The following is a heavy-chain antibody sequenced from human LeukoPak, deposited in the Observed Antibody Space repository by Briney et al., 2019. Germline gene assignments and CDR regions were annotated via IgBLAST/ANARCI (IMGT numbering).Heavy chain of an antibody. CDR1: GFTFSNDA. CDR2: ISHSGGTT. D-gene: IGHD2-15*01. Sequence: GGSLRLSCAASGFTFSNDAMSWVRQAPGKGLEWVSAISHSGGTTYYADSVKGRFTISRDNSKNTLYLQMHSLRAEDTALYYCAKSQLRYCSGGSCFDAFDIWGQGTMVTVSS. CDR3: AKSQLRYCSGGSCFDAFDI. V-gene: IGHV3-23*01. J-gene: IGHJ3*02.